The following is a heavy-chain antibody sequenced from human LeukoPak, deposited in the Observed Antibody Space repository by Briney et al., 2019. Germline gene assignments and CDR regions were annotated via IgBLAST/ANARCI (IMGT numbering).Heavy chain of an antibody. J-gene: IGHJ3*02. Sequence: PGASVKVSCKASGGTFSSYAISWVRQAPGQGLEWMGGIIPIFGTANYAQKFQGRVTITADESTSTAYMELSSLRSEDTAVYYCAREPHYGDYKLDAFDIWGQGTMVTVSS. V-gene: IGHV1-69*13. D-gene: IGHD4-17*01. CDR1: GGTFSSYA. CDR2: IIPIFGTA. CDR3: AREPHYGDYKLDAFDI.